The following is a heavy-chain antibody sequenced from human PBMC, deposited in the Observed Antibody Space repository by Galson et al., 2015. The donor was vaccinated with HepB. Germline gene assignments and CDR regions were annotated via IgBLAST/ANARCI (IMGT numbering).Heavy chain of an antibody. CDR2: ISYSGIT. CDR3: ARRGCYGDACYQDY. D-gene: IGHD2-21*02. J-gene: IGHJ4*02. V-gene: IGHV4-59*01. Sequence: SETLSLTCTVSDDYISADHWSWLRQSPGRGLEWIGWISYSGITNYKPSLESRVTISIDTSRGQFSLKLTYVTAADTAVYYCARRGCYGDACYQDYWGQGTLVTVSS. CDR1: DDYISADH.